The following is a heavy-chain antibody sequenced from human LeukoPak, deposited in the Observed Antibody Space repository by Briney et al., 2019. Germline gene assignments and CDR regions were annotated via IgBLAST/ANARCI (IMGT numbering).Heavy chain of an antibody. CDR1: GGTFSSDA. V-gene: IGHV1-69*13. D-gene: IGHD2-2*01. CDR2: IIPIFGTA. CDR3: ARGSRIVVVPAASYYYYGMDV. J-gene: IGHJ6*02. Sequence: GASVKVSCKASGGTFSSDAMSWVRQAPGQGLEWMVWIIPIFGTANYAQKFQGRVTITADESTSTAYMELSSLRSEDTAVYYCARGSRIVVVPAASYYYYGMDVWGQGTTVTVSS.